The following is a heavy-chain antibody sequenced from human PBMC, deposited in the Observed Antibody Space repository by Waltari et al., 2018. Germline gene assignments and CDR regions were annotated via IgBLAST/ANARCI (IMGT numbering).Heavy chain of an antibody. CDR2: IYKSGST. V-gene: IGHV4-61*02. Sequence: QVQLQESGPGLVKPSQTLSLTCTVSGDSISRGRYYWTWIRQPAGKGLEWTGHIYKSGSTNYNPSLNTRLSISMNKSNNQLSLTLKSVTAADTAVYYCARDRGPDVNEAMGLDYWGQGTRVTVSS. CDR3: ARDRGPDVNEAMGLDY. CDR1: GDSISRGRYY. D-gene: IGHD3-10*01. J-gene: IGHJ4*02.